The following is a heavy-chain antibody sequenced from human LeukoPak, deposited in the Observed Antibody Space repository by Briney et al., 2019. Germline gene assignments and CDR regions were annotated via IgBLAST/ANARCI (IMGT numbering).Heavy chain of an antibody. CDR3: AREEGADGTSGINS. D-gene: IGHD4-23*01. V-gene: IGHV3-33*01. Sequence: PGGSLRLSCAASGFTFSTYGMHWVRQAPGKGLEWVSDIWYNGNNKYYADSVKGRFTISRDNSKETVYLQMNSLRVEDTAVYYCAREEGADGTSGINSWGQGTLVIVSS. CDR2: IWYNGNNK. J-gene: IGHJ4*02. CDR1: GFTFSTYG.